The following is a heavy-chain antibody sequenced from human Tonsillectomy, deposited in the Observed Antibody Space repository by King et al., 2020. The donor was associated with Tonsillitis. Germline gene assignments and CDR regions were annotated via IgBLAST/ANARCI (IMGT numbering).Heavy chain of an antibody. CDR2: ISSRSSYI. CDR1: GFTFSSYS. CDR3: ARVQGGSSSGWRSDY. D-gene: IGHD6-19*01. V-gene: IGHV3-21*01. Sequence: VQLVESGGGLVKPGGSLRLSCAASGFTFSSYSMNWVRQAPGKGLEWVSSISSRSSYIYYADSVKGRFTISRDNAKNSLYLQMNSLRAEDTAVYYCARVQGGSSSGWRSDYWGQGTLVTVSS. J-gene: IGHJ4*02.